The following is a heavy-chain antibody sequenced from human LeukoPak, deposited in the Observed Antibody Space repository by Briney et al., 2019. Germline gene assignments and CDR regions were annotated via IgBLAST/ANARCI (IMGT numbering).Heavy chain of an antibody. J-gene: IGHJ5*02. Sequence: GESLKISCKGSGYSFTSYWIGWVRQMPGKGLEWMGITYPGDSDTRYSPSFQGQVTISADKSINTAYLQWSSLKASDTAMYYCARTITPEGSSPFDPWGQGTLVTVSS. CDR1: GYSFTSYW. CDR2: TYPGDSDT. V-gene: IGHV5-51*01. D-gene: IGHD5-12*01. CDR3: ARTITPEGSSPFDP.